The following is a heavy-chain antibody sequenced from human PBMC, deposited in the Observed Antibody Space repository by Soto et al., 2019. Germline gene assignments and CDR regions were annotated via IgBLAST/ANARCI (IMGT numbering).Heavy chain of an antibody. J-gene: IGHJ4*02. CDR3: TSLAWSGAFAY. CDR1: GYSFTSYW. D-gene: IGHD3-3*01. V-gene: IGHV5-10-1*01. Sequence: GESLKISCKGSGYSFTSYWISWVRQMPGRGLEWMGRIDPTDSHASYSPSFQGHVSIAIDKSISTSYLQWNSLKASDTAIYYCTSLAWSGAFAYWGQGTLVTVSS. CDR2: IDPTDSHA.